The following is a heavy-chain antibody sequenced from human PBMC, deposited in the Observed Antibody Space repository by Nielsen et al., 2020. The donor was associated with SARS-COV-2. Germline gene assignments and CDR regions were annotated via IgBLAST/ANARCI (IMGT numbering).Heavy chain of an antibody. V-gene: IGHV3-21*06. CDR3: ASGVDYLDF. D-gene: IGHD2-8*01. CDR2: ISSRGEFN. Sequence: GESLKISCAASRFDFNDYNMNWVRQAPGKGLEWVSSISSRGEFNFYADSLKGRFTISRDSAKNALYLQMNSLRPEDTAVYYCASGVDYLDFWGQGTLVTVSS. CDR1: RFDFNDYN. J-gene: IGHJ4*02.